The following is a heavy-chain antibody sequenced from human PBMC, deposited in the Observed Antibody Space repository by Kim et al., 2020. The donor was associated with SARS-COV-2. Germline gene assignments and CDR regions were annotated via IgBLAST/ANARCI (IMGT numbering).Heavy chain of an antibody. V-gene: IGHV1-3*01. CDR2: INAGNGNT. Sequence: ASVKVSCKASGYTFTSYAMHWVRQAPGQRLEWMGWINAGNGNTKYSQKFQGRVTITRDTSASTAYMELSSLRSEDTAVYYCARDQTYSGSYSRYYYYGMDVWGQGTTVTVSS. D-gene: IGHD1-26*01. CDR1: GYTFTSYA. CDR3: ARDQTYSGSYSRYYYYGMDV. J-gene: IGHJ6*02.